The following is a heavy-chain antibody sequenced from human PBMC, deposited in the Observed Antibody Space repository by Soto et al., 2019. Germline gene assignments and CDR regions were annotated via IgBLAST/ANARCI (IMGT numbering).Heavy chain of an antibody. CDR1: GFFFNGFD. Sequence: PGGSLRLSCAASGFFFNGFDMSWVRQAPGMGLEWVSTISANAGNINYAGSVRGRFSISRDSSKNSVDLQMNSLRVEDTAVYFCTKGSIPAVGRVFFESWGQGXLVTVSS. J-gene: IGHJ4*02. CDR3: TKGSIPAVGRVFFES. D-gene: IGHD6-13*01. CDR2: ISANAGNI. V-gene: IGHV3-23*01.